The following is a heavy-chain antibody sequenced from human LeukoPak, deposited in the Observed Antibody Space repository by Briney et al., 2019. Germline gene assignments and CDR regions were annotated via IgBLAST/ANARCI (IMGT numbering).Heavy chain of an antibody. CDR1: AFIFSGHW. Sequence: PGGSLRLSCEGSAFIFSGHWMNWVRQTPGKGLEWVASIKEDGSERQYVDSVKGRFSISRDNTKGSLFLQLNSLRAEDTAVYYCARGGTGIAVDAFDIWGQGTMVTVSS. CDR3: ARGGTGIAVDAFDI. D-gene: IGHD6-19*01. V-gene: IGHV3-7*03. J-gene: IGHJ3*02. CDR2: IKEDGSER.